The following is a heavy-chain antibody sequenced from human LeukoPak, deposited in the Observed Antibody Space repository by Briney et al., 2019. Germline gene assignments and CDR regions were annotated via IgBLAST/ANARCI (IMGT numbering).Heavy chain of an antibody. CDR1: GRSISSPH. J-gene: IGHJ6*03. V-gene: IGHV4-4*09. Sequence: SDTLSLIFTVSGRSISSPHWSWIRQPTGKGLECVGYIHPSGRTHYSPPLKTRHPISADTSRNQFSLKLSSVTAADTAVFYCARGTSTVVTPNYYYYYCMDVWGKGTTVTVSS. D-gene: IGHD4-23*01. CDR2: IHPSGRT. CDR3: ARGTSTVVTPNYYYYYCMDV.